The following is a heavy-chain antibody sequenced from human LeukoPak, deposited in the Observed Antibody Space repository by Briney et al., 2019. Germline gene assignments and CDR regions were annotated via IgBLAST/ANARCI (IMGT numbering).Heavy chain of an antibody. CDR2: IIPIFGTA. Sequence: SVKVSCKASGGTFSSYAISWVRQAPGQGLEWMGRIIPIFGTANYAQKFQGRVTITTGESTSTAYMELSSLRSEDTAVYYCARDTPPYSLGYWGQGTLVTVSS. J-gene: IGHJ4*02. CDR1: GGTFSSYA. V-gene: IGHV1-69*05. CDR3: ARDTPPYSLGY.